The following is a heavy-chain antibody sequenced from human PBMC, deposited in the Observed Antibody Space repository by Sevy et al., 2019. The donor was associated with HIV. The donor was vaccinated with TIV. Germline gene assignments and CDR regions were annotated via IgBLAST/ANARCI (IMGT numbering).Heavy chain of an antibody. J-gene: IGHJ4*02. CDR1: GGSITSLY. CDR2: IYDNGHI. Sequence: SETLSLTCTVSGGSITSLYWNWIRQPPGKGLEWIANIYDNGHINYNPSLKSRVTLSLDTSKNQFSLRLSSVTDADTAMYYCEGENAWGRGYSWGQGTLVTVSS. CDR3: EGENAWGRGYS. D-gene: IGHD1-26*01. V-gene: IGHV4-59*08.